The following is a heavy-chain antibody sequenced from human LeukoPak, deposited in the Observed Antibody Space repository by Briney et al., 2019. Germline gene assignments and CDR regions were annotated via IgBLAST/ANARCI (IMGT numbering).Heavy chain of an antibody. Sequence: GESLKISCKGSGYSFTNYWIARVRQMPGKGLEWMGVIYPGDSDTRYNPSFQGQVTISADRSFGTAYLLWGSLKASDSAMYYCARREATTEYFDFWGQGTLVTVSS. D-gene: IGHD1-7*01. CDR3: ARREATTEYFDF. CDR1: GYSFTNYW. V-gene: IGHV5-51*01. CDR2: IYPGDSDT. J-gene: IGHJ4*02.